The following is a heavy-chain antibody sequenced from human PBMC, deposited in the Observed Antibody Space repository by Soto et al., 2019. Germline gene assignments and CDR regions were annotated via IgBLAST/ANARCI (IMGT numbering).Heavy chain of an antibody. V-gene: IGHV1-3*01. CDR2: INAGNGNT. Sequence: ASVKVSCKASGYTFTSYSILWVRQAPGQSLEWLGWINAGNGNTKYSHRFQDRVTITSDTSATTTYMELRSLRSEDTAVFYCARSAKKTWLPDFWGQGTLVTVSS. D-gene: IGHD5-12*01. CDR1: GYTFTSYS. J-gene: IGHJ1*01. CDR3: ARSAKKTWLPDF.